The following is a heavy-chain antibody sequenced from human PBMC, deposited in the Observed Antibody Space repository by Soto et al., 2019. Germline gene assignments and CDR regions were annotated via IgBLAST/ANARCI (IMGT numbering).Heavy chain of an antibody. J-gene: IGHJ6*02. V-gene: IGHV1-69*13. CDR1: GGTFSSYA. D-gene: IGHD1-20*01. Sequence: SVKVSCKASGGTFSSYAISWVRQAPGQGLEGMGGIIPIFGTANYAQKFQGRVTITADESTSTAYMELSSLRSEDTAVYYCARGRRANPNEPHNWNQREHYYYCGMDVWGQGTTVTVSS. CDR2: IIPIFGTA. CDR3: ARGRRANPNEPHNWNQREHYYYCGMDV.